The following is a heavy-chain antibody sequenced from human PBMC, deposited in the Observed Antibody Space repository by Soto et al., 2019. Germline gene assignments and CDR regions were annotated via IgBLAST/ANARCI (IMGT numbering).Heavy chain of an antibody. J-gene: IGHJ5*02. CDR3: ARQAAASTFNWFDP. D-gene: IGHD6-13*01. CDR1: GFDFSSYG. CDR2: IWYDGSKK. Sequence: QVQLVESGGGVVQPGRSLRLSCAASGFDFSSYGMNWVRQAPGKGLEWVAVIWYDGSKKYYGDSVKGRFTISRDNAKNPLFLQMDSLRVEDTAFYYCARQAAASTFNWFDPWGQGTLVTVSS. V-gene: IGHV3-33*01.